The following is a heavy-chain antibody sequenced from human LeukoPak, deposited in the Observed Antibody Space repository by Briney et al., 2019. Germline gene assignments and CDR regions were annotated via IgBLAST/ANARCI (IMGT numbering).Heavy chain of an antibody. CDR2: ISSSSSTI. D-gene: IGHD3-9*01. V-gene: IGHV3-48*01. Sequence: TGGSLRLSCAASGFTFSSYSMNWVCQAPGKGLEWVSYISSSSSTIYYADSVKGRFTISRDNAKNSLYLQMNSLRAEDTAVYYCTRDLMDYDVSTGLHHYYMDVWGQGTTVTVSS. CDR3: TRDLMDYDVSTGLHHYYMDV. J-gene: IGHJ6*02. CDR1: GFTFSSYS.